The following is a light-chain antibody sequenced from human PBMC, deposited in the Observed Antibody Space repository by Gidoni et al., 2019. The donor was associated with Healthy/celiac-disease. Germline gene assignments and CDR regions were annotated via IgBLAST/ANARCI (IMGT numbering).Light chain of an antibody. CDR2: DVS. CDR3: CSYAGSYSYV. J-gene: IGLJ1*01. CDR1: SSDVGGYNY. V-gene: IGLV2-11*01. Sequence: QSALTQPRPVSGSPGQSVTISCTGTSSDVGGYNYVSWYQQHPGKAPKLMSYDVSKRPSGVPDRFSGSTSGNTASLTISGLQAEDEADYYCCSYAGSYSYVFGTGTKVTVL.